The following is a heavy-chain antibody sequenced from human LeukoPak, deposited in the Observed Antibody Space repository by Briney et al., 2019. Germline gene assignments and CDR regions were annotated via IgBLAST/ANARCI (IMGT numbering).Heavy chain of an antibody. D-gene: IGHD4-17*01. Sequence: SETLSLTCTVSGGSISGYYWSWIRQPPGKGLEWIGYMYYSGSTNYNPSLKSRVTISVDTSKNQFSLKLSSVTAADTAVYYCARFGGATVNTRYFDYWGQGTLVTVSS. J-gene: IGHJ4*02. CDR2: MYYSGST. CDR1: GGSISGYY. CDR3: ARFGGATVNTRYFDY. V-gene: IGHV4-59*08.